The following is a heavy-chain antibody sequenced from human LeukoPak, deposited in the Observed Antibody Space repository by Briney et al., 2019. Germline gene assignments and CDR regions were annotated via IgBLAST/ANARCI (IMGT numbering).Heavy chain of an antibody. CDR1: GAFVSSASY. D-gene: IGHD1-26*01. J-gene: IGHJ5*02. V-gene: IGHV4-61*01. CDR2: IYNGVNT. CDR3: ARSRAFNSGAFDP. Sequence: PSETLSLTCTVSGAFVSSASYWTWIRQPPGKGVEWIAHIYNGVNTNYNPSLKSRVTISVDTSKNQFSLRLNSVTAADTAVYYCARSRAFNSGAFDPWGQGSLVTVSS.